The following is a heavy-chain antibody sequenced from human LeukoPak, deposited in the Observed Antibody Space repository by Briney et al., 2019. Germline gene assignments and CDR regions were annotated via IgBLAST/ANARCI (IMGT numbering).Heavy chain of an antibody. CDR2: IKQDGSEK. J-gene: IGHJ4*02. D-gene: IGHD6-19*01. Sequence: GSLRLSCAASGFTFSGYAMSWVRQAPGKGLEWVANIKQDGSEKYYVDSVKGRFTISRHNAKNSLYLQMNSLRAEDTAVYYCARGSSGWYFDYWGQGTLVTVSS. CDR3: ARGSSGWYFDY. V-gene: IGHV3-7*04. CDR1: GFTFSGYA.